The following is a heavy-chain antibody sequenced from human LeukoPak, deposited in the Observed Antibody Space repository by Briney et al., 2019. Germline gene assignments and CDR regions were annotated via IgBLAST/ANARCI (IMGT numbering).Heavy chain of an antibody. J-gene: IGHJ3*02. CDR1: GFSLSTSGMR. CDR2: IDWDDDK. CDR3: ARMHPGNDAFDI. V-gene: IGHV2-70*04. Sequence: SGPTLVNPTQTLTLTCTFSGFSLSTSGMRASWIRQPPGKALEWLARIDWDDDKFYSTSLKTRLTISKDTSKNQVVLTMTNMDPVDTATYYCARMHPGNDAFDIWGQGTMVTVSS. D-gene: IGHD1-26*01.